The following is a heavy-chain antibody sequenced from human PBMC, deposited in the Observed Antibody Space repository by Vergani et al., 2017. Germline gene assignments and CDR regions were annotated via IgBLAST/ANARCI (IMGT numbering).Heavy chain of an antibody. CDR1: GGSISGTNW. CDR3: TRDRLDDSYAYFDY. J-gene: IGHJ4*02. D-gene: IGHD3-16*01. V-gene: IGHV4-4*03. Sequence: QVQLQESGPGLVKPPGTLSLTCAVSGGSISGTNWWSWVRQSPGKGLEWIGEIYHSGSTNYNPSLKSRVTISVDKSKNQFSLKLSSVTAADTAVYYCTRDRLDDSYAYFDYWGQGTLVTVSP. CDR2: IYHSGST.